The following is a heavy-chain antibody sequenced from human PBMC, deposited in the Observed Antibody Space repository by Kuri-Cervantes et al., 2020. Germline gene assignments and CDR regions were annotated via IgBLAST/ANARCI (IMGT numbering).Heavy chain of an antibody. CDR1: GFTFSNYW. CDR3: SRDEE. Sequence: GGSLRLSCATSGFTFSNYWMSWVRQAPGKGLEWVANVKTDGREKYYVDSVRGRFTISRDFAKNPLYLQMNNLGVEDTAMYYCSRDEEWGQGTLVTVSS. CDR2: VKTDGREK. J-gene: IGHJ4*02. V-gene: IGHV3-7*03.